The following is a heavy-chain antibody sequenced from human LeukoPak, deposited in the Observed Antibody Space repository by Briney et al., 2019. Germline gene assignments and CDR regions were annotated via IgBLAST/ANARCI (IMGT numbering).Heavy chain of an antibody. Sequence: SETLSLTCTVSGDSMSYYYWSWIRQTPGKGLEWIGYIYYSGSNNYSPSLKSRATLSVDTSKNQFSLKLSSVTAADTAVYYCARYNYGPLDYWGQGIPVTVSS. D-gene: IGHD5-18*01. J-gene: IGHJ4*02. V-gene: IGHV4-59*01. CDR1: GDSMSYYY. CDR3: ARYNYGPLDY. CDR2: IYYSGSN.